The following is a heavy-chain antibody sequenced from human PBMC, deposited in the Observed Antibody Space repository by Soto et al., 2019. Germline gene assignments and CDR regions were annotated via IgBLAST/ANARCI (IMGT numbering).Heavy chain of an antibody. Sequence: SVKVSCKASGGSFSNDALSWVRQAPGQGLQWMGGIIPIFGTTHYAHKFKGRVTITADESTSTAYMELSNVSSEGTAVYYCATGLRTENYGMDVWGQGTAVTVSS. J-gene: IGHJ6*02. V-gene: IGHV1-69*13. CDR3: ATGLRTENYGMDV. CDR2: IIPIFGTT. CDR1: GGSFSNDA.